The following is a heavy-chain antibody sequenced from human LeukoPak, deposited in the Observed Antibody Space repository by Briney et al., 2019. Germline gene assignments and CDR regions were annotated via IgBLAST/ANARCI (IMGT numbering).Heavy chain of an antibody. Sequence: GGSLRPSCAASGFTFSSYGMHWVRQAPGKGLESVAFIRYDGSNKYYADSVKGRFTISRDNSKNTLYLQMNSLRAEDTAVYYCAKHLVPAAIGLFDYWGQGTLVTVSS. CDR3: AKHLVPAAIGLFDY. CDR2: IRYDGSNK. J-gene: IGHJ4*02. V-gene: IGHV3-30*02. CDR1: GFTFSSYG. D-gene: IGHD2-2*01.